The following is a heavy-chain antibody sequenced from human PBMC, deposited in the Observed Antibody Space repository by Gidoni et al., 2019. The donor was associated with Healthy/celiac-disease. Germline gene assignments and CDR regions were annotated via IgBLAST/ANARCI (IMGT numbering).Heavy chain of an antibody. CDR1: GFTFSSYD. CDR2: ISSSGSTI. D-gene: IGHD6-19*01. V-gene: IGHV3-48*03. J-gene: IGHJ4*02. Sequence: EVQLVESGGGLVQPGGSLRLSCAASGFTFSSYDMNWVRQAPGKGLEWVSYISSSGSTIYYADSVKGRFTISRDNAKNSLYLQMNSLRAEDTAVYYCARHSGWYRTIDYWGQGTLVTVSS. CDR3: ARHSGWYRTIDY.